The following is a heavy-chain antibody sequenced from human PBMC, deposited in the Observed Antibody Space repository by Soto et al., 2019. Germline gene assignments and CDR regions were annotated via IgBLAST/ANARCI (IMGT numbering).Heavy chain of an antibody. D-gene: IGHD3-3*01. CDR1: GGSISSSNW. CDR3: AARGIWSGYQEYYYYGMDV. Sequence: SETLSLTCAVSGGSISSSNWWSWVRQPPGKGLEWIGEIYHSGSTNYNPSLKSRVTISVDKSKNQFSLKLSSVTAADTAVYYCAARGIWSGYQEYYYYGMDVWGQGTTVTVSS. J-gene: IGHJ6*02. CDR2: IYHSGST. V-gene: IGHV4-4*02.